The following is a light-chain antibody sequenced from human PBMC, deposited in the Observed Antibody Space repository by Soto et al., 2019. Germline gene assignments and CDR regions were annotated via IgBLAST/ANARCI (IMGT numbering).Light chain of an antibody. Sequence: IQMTQSPSSLSASVGDRVTITCRASQNIRSYLNWYLQKPGKAPKVLISAASTLQSGVPSRFSGSGSETTFTLTISSLQPEDFATYYCQQSYNTPYTFGQGTKLEIK. CDR1: QNIRSY. V-gene: IGKV1-39*01. J-gene: IGKJ2*01. CDR2: AAS. CDR3: QQSYNTPYT.